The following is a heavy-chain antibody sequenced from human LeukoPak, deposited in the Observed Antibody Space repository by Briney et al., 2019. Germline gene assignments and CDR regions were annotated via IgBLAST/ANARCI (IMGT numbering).Heavy chain of an antibody. J-gene: IGHJ4*02. CDR2: ISPSSSYI. V-gene: IGHV3-21*01. CDR3: VRHRTASDY. D-gene: IGHD3-16*02. Sequence: GGSLRLSCAASGFTFSSYNMNWVRQAPGKGLEWVSSISPSSSYIFYSVSLKGRFTISRDNAKNSLYLQMNSLRVEDTAVYYCVRHRTASDYWGLGALVTVSS. CDR1: GFTFSSYN.